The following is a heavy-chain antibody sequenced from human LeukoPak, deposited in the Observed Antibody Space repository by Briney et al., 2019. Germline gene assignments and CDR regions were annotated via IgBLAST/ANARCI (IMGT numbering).Heavy chain of an antibody. CDR3: ARDLGTTVTPYWYFDL. V-gene: IGHV3-7*01. J-gene: IGHJ2*01. Sequence: GGSLRLSCAASGFTFSSYSMNWVRQAPGKGLEWVANIKQDGSEKYYVDSVKGRFTISRDNAKNSLYLQMNSLRAEDTAVYYCARDLGTTVTPYWYFDLWGRGTLVTVSS. CDR1: GFTFSSYS. CDR2: IKQDGSEK. D-gene: IGHD4-17*01.